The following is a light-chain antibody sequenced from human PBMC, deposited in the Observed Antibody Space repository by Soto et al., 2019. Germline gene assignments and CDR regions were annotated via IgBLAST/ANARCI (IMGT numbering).Light chain of an antibody. CDR2: RNN. V-gene: IGLV1-47*01. Sequence: QSVLTQPPSASGTPGQRVTISCSGSSSNIGSNYVFWYQQLPGTARKLHIYRNNQRPSGVPDRFSGSKSGTSASLAISGLRSEDEADYYCAAWDDSLNGPYVFGTGTKLTVL. CDR1: SSNIGSNY. CDR3: AAWDDSLNGPYV. J-gene: IGLJ1*01.